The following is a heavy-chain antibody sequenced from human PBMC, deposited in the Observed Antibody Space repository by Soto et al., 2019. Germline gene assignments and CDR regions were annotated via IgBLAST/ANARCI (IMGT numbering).Heavy chain of an antibody. Sequence: PGESLKISCKGSGYSFTSYWIGWVRQMPGKGLEWMGIIYPGDSNTRYSPSLQGQVTISVDKSISTAYLQWSSLKASDTAMYYCASAETNIVLMISWGQGTLVTVSS. V-gene: IGHV5-51*01. CDR2: IYPGDSNT. CDR1: GYSFTSYW. D-gene: IGHD2-8*01. CDR3: ASAETNIVLMIS. J-gene: IGHJ4*01.